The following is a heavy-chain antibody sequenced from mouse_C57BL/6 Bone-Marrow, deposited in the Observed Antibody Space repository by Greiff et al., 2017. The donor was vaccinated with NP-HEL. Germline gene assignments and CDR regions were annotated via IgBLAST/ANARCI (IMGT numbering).Heavy chain of an antibody. D-gene: IGHD2-3*01. CDR1: GFNITDDY. V-gene: IGHV14-4*01. CDR3: TTDDYWYFDV. Sequence: EVQLQQSGAELVRPWPSVKLSCTASGFNITDDYMHWLKQRPEQGLQWMGGIDPENGDTEYASKFQGTATITADTSSNTAYLQLSSLTSEDTAVYYCTTDDYWYFDVWGTGTTVTVSS. CDR2: IDPENGDT. J-gene: IGHJ1*03.